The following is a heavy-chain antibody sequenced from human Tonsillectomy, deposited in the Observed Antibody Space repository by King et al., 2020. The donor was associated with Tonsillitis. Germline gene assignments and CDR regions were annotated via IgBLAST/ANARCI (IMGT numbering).Heavy chain of an antibody. CDR3: ARGRGDYGDYVSWFDP. CDR1: GESLSGYY. Sequence: VQLQQWGAGLLKPSETLSLTCAVYGESLSGYYWNWIRQPPGKGLEWIGEVAHSGSANYNPSLKSRVTISLHTSKNQFSLKLTSVTAADTAVYYCARGRGDYGDYVSWFDPWGQGTLVTVSS. V-gene: IGHV4-34*01. J-gene: IGHJ5*02. D-gene: IGHD4-17*01. CDR2: VAHSGSA.